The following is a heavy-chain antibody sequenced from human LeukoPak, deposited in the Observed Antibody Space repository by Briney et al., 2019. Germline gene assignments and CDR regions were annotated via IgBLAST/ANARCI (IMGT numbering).Heavy chain of an antibody. V-gene: IGHV4-30-2*01. D-gene: IGHD7-27*01. CDR1: GGSISSGGYY. CDR3: ARGANWGFNDAFDI. J-gene: IGHJ3*02. Sequence: PSETLSLTCTVSGGSISSGGYYWSWIRQPPGKGLEWIGSIYHSGSTYYNPSLKSRVTISVDRSKNQFSLKLNSVTAADTAVYYCARGANWGFNDAFDIWGQGTMVTVSS. CDR2: IYHSGST.